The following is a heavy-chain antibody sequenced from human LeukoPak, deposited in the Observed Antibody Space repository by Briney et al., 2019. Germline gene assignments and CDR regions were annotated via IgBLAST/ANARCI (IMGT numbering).Heavy chain of an antibody. CDR1: GFTFSSYG. D-gene: IGHD1-26*01. V-gene: IGHV3-33*08. CDR2: IWYDGSNK. Sequence: PGGSLRLPCAASGFTFSSYGMHWVRQAPGKGLEWVAVIWYDGSNKYYADSVKGRFTISRDNSKNTLYLQMNSLRAEDTAVYYCARNTIVGSLLYYIDHWGQGTLVTVSS. CDR3: ARNTIVGSLLYYIDH. J-gene: IGHJ4*02.